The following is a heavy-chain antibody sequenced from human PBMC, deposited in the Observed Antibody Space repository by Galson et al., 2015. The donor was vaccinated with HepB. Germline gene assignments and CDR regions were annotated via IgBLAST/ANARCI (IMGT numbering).Heavy chain of an antibody. V-gene: IGHV1-2*02. J-gene: IGHJ6*02. CDR3: AIRGAGYCSGGSCYSYESQYYYYGMDV. CDR2: INPNSGGT. D-gene: IGHD2-15*01. Sequence: SVKVSCKASGYTFTGYYMHWVRQAPGQGLEWMGWINPNSGGTNYAQRFQGRVTMTRDTSISTAYMELSRLRSDDTAVYYCAIRGAGYCSGGSCYSYESQYYYYGMDVWGQGTTVTVSS. CDR1: GYTFTGYY.